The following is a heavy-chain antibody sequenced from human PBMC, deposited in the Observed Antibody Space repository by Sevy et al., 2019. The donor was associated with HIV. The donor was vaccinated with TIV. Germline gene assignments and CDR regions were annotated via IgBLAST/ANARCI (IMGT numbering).Heavy chain of an antibody. J-gene: IGHJ4*02. Sequence: GGSLRLSCAASGFTFSNAWMSWVRQAPGKGLEWVGHIKSKTDGGTTDYAAPVKGRFTISRDDSKNTLYLQMNSLKTEDTAVYYCTTDSSVNLVDYWGQGTLVTVSS. CDR3: TTDSSVNLVDY. CDR1: GFTFSNAW. V-gene: IGHV3-15*01. D-gene: IGHD4-17*01. CDR2: IKSKTDGGTT.